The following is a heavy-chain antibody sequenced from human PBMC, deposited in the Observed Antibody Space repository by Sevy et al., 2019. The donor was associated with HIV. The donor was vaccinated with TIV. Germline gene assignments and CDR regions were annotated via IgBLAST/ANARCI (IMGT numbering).Heavy chain of an antibody. CDR3: AGENAWGRGYS. CDR2: IYYNGHI. J-gene: IGHJ4*02. CDR1: GGSITSLY. V-gene: IGHV4-59*08. Sequence: SETLSLTCTVSGGSITSLYWNWIRQPPGKGLEWIANIYYNGHINYNPSLKRRVTLSLDTSKNQFSLRLRSVTAGDTAMYYCAGENAWGRGYSWGQGTLVTVSS. D-gene: IGHD1-26*01.